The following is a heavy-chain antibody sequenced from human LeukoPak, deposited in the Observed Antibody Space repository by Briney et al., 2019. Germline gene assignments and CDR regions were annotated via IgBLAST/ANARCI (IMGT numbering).Heavy chain of an antibody. CDR3: AKTKYSGVWFEP. Sequence: SETLSLTCAVYGGSFSGYYWSWIRQPPGKGLEWIGEINHSGSTNYNPSLKSRVTISVDTSKNQFSLKLSSVTAADTAVYYCAKTKYSGVWFEPWGQGTLVTVSS. CDR2: INHSGST. V-gene: IGHV4-34*01. D-gene: IGHD6-6*01. CDR1: GGSFSGYY. J-gene: IGHJ5*02.